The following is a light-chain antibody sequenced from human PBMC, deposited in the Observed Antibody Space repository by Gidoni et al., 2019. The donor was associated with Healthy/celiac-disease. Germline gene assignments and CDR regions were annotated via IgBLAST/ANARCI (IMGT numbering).Light chain of an antibody. CDR1: QGISSY. Sequence: DIQLTQSPSFLSASVGDRVTITCRASQGISSYLAWYQQKPGKAPKLLIYAASTLQSGVPSRFSGSGSGTEFTLTISSLQPEDFVTYYCQQLNSYPRSAFGGGTKVEIK. V-gene: IGKV1-9*01. CDR3: QQLNSYPRSA. J-gene: IGKJ4*01. CDR2: AAS.